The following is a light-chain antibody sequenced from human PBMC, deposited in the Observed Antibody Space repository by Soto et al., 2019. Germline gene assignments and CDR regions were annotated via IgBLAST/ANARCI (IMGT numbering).Light chain of an antibody. CDR3: QQYYSYPRT. V-gene: IGKV1-27*01. CDR1: QVISNY. CDR2: AAS. Sequence: DIQMTQSPSSLSASVGDRVTITCRASQVISNYLAWYQQKSGKDPKLLIYAASTLQSGVPSRFSGSGSGTDFTLTISCLQSEDFATYYCQQYYSYPRTFGQGTKVDIK. J-gene: IGKJ1*01.